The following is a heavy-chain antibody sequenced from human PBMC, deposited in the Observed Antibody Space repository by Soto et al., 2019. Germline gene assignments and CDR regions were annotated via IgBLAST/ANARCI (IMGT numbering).Heavy chain of an antibody. D-gene: IGHD4-4*01. CDR1: GGSFSSYY. Sequence: SETLSLTCAVYGGSFSSYYWSWIRQPPGKGLEWIGEINHSGSTNYNPSLKSRVTISVDTSKNQFSLKLSSVTAADTAVYYCARTDLNYYSNYRDYYYYYMDVWGKGTTVTVSS. J-gene: IGHJ6*03. CDR2: INHSGST. V-gene: IGHV4-34*01. CDR3: ARTDLNYYSNYRDYYYYYMDV.